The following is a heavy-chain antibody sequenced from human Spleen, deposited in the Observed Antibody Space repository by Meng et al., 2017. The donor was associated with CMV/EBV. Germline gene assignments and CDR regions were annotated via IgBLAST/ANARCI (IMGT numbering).Heavy chain of an antibody. J-gene: IGHJ4*02. D-gene: IGHD2-2*01. CDR2: IIGSGDST. CDR1: GFTFSNAW. Sequence: GESLKISCAASGFTFSNAWMNWVRQAPGKGLEWVSAIIGSGDSTYYADSVKGRFTISRDNSRKILYLQMNSLRVEDTAVYFCAKTYCGSTTCYAFDYWGQGTLVTVSS. CDR3: AKTYCGSTTCYAFDY. V-gene: IGHV3-23*01.